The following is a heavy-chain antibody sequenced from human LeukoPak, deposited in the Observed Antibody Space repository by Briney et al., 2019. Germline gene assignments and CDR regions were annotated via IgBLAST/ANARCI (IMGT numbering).Heavy chain of an antibody. CDR1: GGSISSGSYY. CDR3: ARARRYYDSSGYLMYYFDY. Sequence: SQTLSLTCTVSGGSISSGSYYWSWIRQPAGKGLEWIGRIYTSGSTKYNPSLKSRVTMSVDTSKNQFSLKLSSVTAADTAVYYCARARRYYDSSGYLMYYFDYWGQGTLVTVSS. J-gene: IGHJ4*02. D-gene: IGHD3-22*01. V-gene: IGHV4-61*02. CDR2: IYTSGST.